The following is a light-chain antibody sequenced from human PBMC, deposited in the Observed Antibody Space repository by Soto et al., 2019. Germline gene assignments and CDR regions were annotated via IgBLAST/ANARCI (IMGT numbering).Light chain of an antibody. Sequence: IQMTQSPSSLSASVGDRVIITCRASQGIGNSLAWYQQKAGRVPKLLMHSASTLLSGVPSRFSGSGSGTDFTLTISSLQPEDVATYYCQKYDGAPWTFGQGTKVEIK. J-gene: IGKJ1*01. CDR1: QGIGNS. CDR3: QKYDGAPWT. V-gene: IGKV1-27*01. CDR2: SAS.